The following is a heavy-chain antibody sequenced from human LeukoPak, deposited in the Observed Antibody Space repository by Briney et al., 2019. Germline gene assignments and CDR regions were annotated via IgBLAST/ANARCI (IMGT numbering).Heavy chain of an antibody. CDR2: TYPDGRT. V-gene: IGHV3-53*01. D-gene: IGHD2-2*01. CDR3: ARGFGTSWSLH. CDR1: GLTVSNSY. J-gene: IGHJ4*02. Sequence: PGGSLRLSCAASGLTVSNSYMSWVRQAPGEGLEWVSVTYPDGRTYYADSVKGRFTISRDNSKNILFLQMDGLRAEDTAVYYCARGFGTSWSLHRGQGTLVTVSS.